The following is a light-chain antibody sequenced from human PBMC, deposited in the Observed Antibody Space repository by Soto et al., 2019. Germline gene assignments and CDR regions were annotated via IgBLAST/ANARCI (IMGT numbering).Light chain of an antibody. J-gene: IGKJ1*01. CDR3: QQYNSLRT. V-gene: IGKV1-5*03. CDR1: QSISSW. Sequence: DLQMTQSPSTLSASVGDRVTITCRASQSISSWLAWYQQKPGKAPKLLIYKASSLESGVPSRFSGSGSGTEFTLTISSLQPDDFATYYYQQYNSLRTFGQGTKVEIK. CDR2: KAS.